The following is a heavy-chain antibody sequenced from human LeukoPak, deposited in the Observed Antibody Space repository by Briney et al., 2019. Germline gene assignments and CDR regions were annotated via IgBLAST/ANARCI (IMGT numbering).Heavy chain of an antibody. Sequence: KPGGSLRLSCAASGFTFSNAWMSWVRQAPGKGLEWDGRIKSKTDGGTTDYAAPVKGRFTISRDDSKNTLYLQMNSLKTEDTAVYYCTTSGGGYGPYYFDYWGQGTLVTVSS. D-gene: IGHD5-12*01. J-gene: IGHJ4*02. V-gene: IGHV3-15*01. CDR1: GFTFSNAW. CDR3: TTSGGGYGPYYFDY. CDR2: IKSKTDGGTT.